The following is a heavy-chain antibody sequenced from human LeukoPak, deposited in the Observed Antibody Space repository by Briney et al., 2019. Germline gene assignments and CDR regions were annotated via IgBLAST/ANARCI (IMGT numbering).Heavy chain of an antibody. CDR2: ISGSGGST. Sequence: GGSLRLSCAASGFTFSSYAMGWVRQAPGKGLEWVSTISGSGGSTYYADSVKGRFTISRDNSKNTLYLRMNSLRAEDTAVYYCAKVKSSAYDAFDIWGQGTMVTVSS. CDR1: GFTFSSYA. CDR3: AKVKSSAYDAFDI. V-gene: IGHV3-23*01. D-gene: IGHD6-25*01. J-gene: IGHJ3*02.